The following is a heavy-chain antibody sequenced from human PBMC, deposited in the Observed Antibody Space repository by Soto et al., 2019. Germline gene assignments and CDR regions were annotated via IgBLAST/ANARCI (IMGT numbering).Heavy chain of an antibody. CDR2: IYYTGST. CDR3: ARAVAATPYFEY. J-gene: IGHJ4*02. V-gene: IGHV4-31*03. CDR1: GDSVRNGGYY. D-gene: IGHD2-15*01. Sequence: QVQLQESGPGLVKPSQTLSLTCTVSGDSVRNGGYYWNWIRQYPGKGLEWIGYIYYTGSTSYNPSLESRLTISSDTSRNQSSLRLRSVTAADTAVYYCARAVAATPYFEYWGQGALVTISS.